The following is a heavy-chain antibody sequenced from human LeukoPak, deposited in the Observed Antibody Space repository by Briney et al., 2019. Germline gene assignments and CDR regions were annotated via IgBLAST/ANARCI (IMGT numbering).Heavy chain of an antibody. CDR3: ARDLTFGGVIVTGYFDY. Sequence: PGGSLRLSCAASGFTFSDYCMSWIRQAPGKGLEWVSYISSSSSYTNYADSAKGRFTISRDNAKNSLYLQMNSLRAEDTAVYYCARDLTFGGVIVTGYFDYWGQGTLVTVSS. V-gene: IGHV3-11*06. J-gene: IGHJ4*02. D-gene: IGHD3-16*02. CDR1: GFTFSDYC. CDR2: ISSSSSYT.